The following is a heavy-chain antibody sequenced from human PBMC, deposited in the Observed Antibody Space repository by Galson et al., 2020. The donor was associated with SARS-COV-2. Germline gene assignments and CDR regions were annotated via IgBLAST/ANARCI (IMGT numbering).Heavy chain of an antibody. CDR3: VRGPGYSGYDSPFDY. CDR2: ISSSSSYI. CDR1: GFTFSSYS. Sequence: GESLKISCAASGFTFSSYSMNWVRQAPGKGLEWVSSISSSSSYIYYADSVKGRFTISRDNAKNSLYLQMNSLRGEDTAVYFCVRGPGYSGYDSPFDYWGQGTLVTVSS. D-gene: IGHD5-12*01. J-gene: IGHJ4*02. V-gene: IGHV3-21*01.